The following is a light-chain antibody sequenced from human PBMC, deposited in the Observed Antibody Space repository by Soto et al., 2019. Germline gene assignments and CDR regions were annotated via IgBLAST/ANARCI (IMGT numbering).Light chain of an antibody. CDR2: GSS. J-gene: IGKJ5*01. CDR1: QSVSNKY. V-gene: IGKV3-20*01. CDR3: QHGGT. Sequence: EVVLTQSPGTLSLSPGERATLSCRASQSVSNKYLAWYQQKPGQAPRLLIFGSSDRATGIPDRFSGSGSGTDFTLTISRLEPEDFAVYYCQHGGTFGQGTRLEIK.